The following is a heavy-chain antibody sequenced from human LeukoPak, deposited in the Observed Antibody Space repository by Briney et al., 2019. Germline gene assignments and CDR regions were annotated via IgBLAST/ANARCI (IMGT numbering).Heavy chain of an antibody. D-gene: IGHD1-26*01. CDR3: ARHSLEWELLGNDAFDI. J-gene: IGHJ3*02. V-gene: IGHV4-59*08. CDR1: SGSINDYH. CDR2: IYYSGTT. Sequence: SETLSLTCTVSSGSINDYHWSWIRQPPGKGLEWIGHIYYSGTTNYNASLKSRVTIPLDTSRSQFSLEVISVTAADTAMYYCARHSLEWELLGNDAFDIWGQGTMVTVSS.